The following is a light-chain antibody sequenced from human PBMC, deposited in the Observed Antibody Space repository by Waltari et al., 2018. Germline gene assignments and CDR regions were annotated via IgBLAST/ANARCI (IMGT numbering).Light chain of an antibody. CDR3: CSCAGRATWA. V-gene: IGLV2-11*01. J-gene: IGLJ3*02. Sequence: QSALTQPRSVSGSPGHSVTISCTGTSSDVGRYDYVSWYQQYPGKAPKRVIYDVGQGPSGVPDGFSGSKSGNTASLTISGLQAEDGADYNCCSCAGRATWAFGGGTKLTVL. CDR2: DVG. CDR1: SSDVGRYDY.